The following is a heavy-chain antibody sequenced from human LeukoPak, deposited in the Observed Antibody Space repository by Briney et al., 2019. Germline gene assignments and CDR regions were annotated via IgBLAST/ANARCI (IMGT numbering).Heavy chain of an antibody. V-gene: IGHV3-74*01. J-gene: IGHJ4*02. CDR1: VFTFSNYW. D-gene: IGHD1-1*01. CDR3: ARCVAAIGKSPDY. CDR2: INSDGSST. Sequence: GGSLRLSCAASVFTFSNYWMHWVRQAPGKGLVWVSRINSDGSSTIYADSVKGRFTISRDNAKNTLYLQMNSLRAEDTAVYYCARCVAAIGKSPDYWGQGTLVTVSS.